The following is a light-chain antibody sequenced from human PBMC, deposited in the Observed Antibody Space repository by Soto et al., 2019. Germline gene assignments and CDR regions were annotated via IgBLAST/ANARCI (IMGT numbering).Light chain of an antibody. V-gene: IGKV1-27*01. CDR2: AAS. Sequence: DIQMTQSPSSLSASVGDRVTITCRASQGISDYLAWYQQKPGKVPKLLIYAASTLQSGVPSRFSGSGSGTDFTLTISGLQPEEVATYYCQKYNSAPRTFGPGTKVDIK. CDR1: QGISDY. CDR3: QKYNSAPRT. J-gene: IGKJ3*01.